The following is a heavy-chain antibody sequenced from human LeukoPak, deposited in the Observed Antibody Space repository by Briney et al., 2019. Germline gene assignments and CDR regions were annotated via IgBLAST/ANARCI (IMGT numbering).Heavy chain of an antibody. Sequence: ASVKVSCTASGGTFISYAISWVRQAPGQGLEWMGGIIPIFGTANYAQKFQGRVTITADESTSTAYMELSSLRSEDTAVYYCARDPGFLVGATQGGWFDPWGQGTLVTVSS. CDR3: ARDPGFLVGATQGGWFDP. V-gene: IGHV1-69*13. CDR1: GGTFISYA. CDR2: IIPIFGTA. J-gene: IGHJ5*02. D-gene: IGHD1-26*01.